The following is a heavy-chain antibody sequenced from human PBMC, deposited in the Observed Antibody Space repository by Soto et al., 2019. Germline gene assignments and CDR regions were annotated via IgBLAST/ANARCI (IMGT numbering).Heavy chain of an antibody. D-gene: IGHD3-3*01. CDR3: ARAQTIFGIITVFDY. J-gene: IGHJ4*02. Sequence: SETLSLTCTVSGGSINSGGYYWSWIRQHPGKGLEWIGYIYYSGSTYYNPSLKSRVTISIDTSKNQFSLKLSSVTAADTAVYYCARAQTIFGIITVFDYWGQGTLVTSPQ. V-gene: IGHV4-31*03. CDR2: IYYSGST. CDR1: GGSINSGGYY.